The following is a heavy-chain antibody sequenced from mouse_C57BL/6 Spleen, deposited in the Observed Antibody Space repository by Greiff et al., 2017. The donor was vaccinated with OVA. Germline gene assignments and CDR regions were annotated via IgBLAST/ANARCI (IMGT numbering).Heavy chain of an antibody. D-gene: IGHD2-4*01. J-gene: IGHJ4*01. CDR1: GYAFSSSW. V-gene: IGHV1-82*01. CDR2: FYPGDGDT. CDR3: ARGGYYDHEDAMDY. Sequence: VQLQQSGPELVKPGASVKISCKASGYAFSSSWLNWVKQRPGKGLEWIGRFYPGDGDTNYNGKFKGKATLTADKSSSTAYMQLSSLTSEDAAVYFCARGGYYDHEDAMDYWGQGTSVTVSS.